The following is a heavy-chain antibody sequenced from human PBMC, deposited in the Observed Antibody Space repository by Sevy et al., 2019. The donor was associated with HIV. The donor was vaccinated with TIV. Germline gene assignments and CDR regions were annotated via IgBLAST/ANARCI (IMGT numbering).Heavy chain of an antibody. CDR3: ARESGSNWYFDL. Sequence: GGSLRLSCAASGFTFSNYGMHWVRQAPGKGLEWVGAIFSDANIKYYVDSVKGRFAISRDNSKNTVYLKMNSLRAEDTAVYSCARESGSNWYFDLWGRGTPVTVSS. D-gene: IGHD1-26*01. J-gene: IGHJ2*01. CDR1: GFTFSNYG. CDR2: IFSDANIK. V-gene: IGHV3-33*01.